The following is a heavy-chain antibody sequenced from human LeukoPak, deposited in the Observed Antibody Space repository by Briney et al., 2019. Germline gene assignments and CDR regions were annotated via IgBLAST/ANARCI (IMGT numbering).Heavy chain of an antibody. D-gene: IGHD3-3*01. J-gene: IGHJ5*02. Sequence: SQTLSLTCAVSGGSISSGGYSWSWIRQPPGKGLEWIGYIYHSGSTYYNPSLKSRVTISVDRSKNQFSLKLSSVTAADTAVYYCARIQRRFLEWWFDPWGQGTLVTVSS. CDR1: GGSISSGGYS. V-gene: IGHV4-30-2*01. CDR2: IYHSGST. CDR3: ARIQRRFLEWWFDP.